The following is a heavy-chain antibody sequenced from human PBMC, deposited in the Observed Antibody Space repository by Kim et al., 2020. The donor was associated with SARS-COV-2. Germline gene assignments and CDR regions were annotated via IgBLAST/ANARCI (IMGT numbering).Heavy chain of an antibody. CDR1: GDSIGSYY. CDR3: ARGGIAVPGAAVTRYYYYTMDV. CDR2: IYSSGAT. D-gene: IGHD6-19*01. Sequence: SETLSLICSVSGDSIGSYYWNWIRQPAGKGLEYIGRIYSSGATNYNPSLKSRVSVSVDTSKNRLSLRLNSVTAADTAVYYCARGGIAVPGAAVTRYYYYTMDVWGQGTTVTVSS. V-gene: IGHV4-4*07. J-gene: IGHJ6*02.